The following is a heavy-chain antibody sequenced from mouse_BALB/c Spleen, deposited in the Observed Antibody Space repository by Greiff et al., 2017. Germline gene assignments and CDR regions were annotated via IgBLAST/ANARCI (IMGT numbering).Heavy chain of an antibody. CDR3: ARRESNPNSSFAY. CDR1: GYTFTSYW. V-gene: IGHV1S81*02. J-gene: IGHJ3*01. Sequence: QVQLQQPGAELVKPGASVKLSCKASGYTFTSYWMHWVKQRPGQGLEWIGEINPSNGRTNYNEKFKSKATLTVDKSSSTAYMQLSSLTSEDSAVYYCARRESNPNSSFAYWGQGTLVTVSA. CDR2: INPSNGRT. D-gene: IGHD4-1*01.